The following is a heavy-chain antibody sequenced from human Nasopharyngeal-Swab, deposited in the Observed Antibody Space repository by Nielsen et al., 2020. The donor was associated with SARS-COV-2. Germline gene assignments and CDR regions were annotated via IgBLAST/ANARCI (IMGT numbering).Heavy chain of an antibody. J-gene: IGHJ4*02. D-gene: IGHD3-10*01. V-gene: IGHV3-48*02. CDR1: GFTFSYYN. Sequence: GESLKISCAASGFTFSYYNMHWVRRAPGKGLEWVSYISSVGSIIYYADSVKGRFTISRDNAKNSTFLQMNSLRDEDTAVYYCARDLDWAGFGSVDYWGQGALVTVSS. CDR3: ARDLDWAGFGSVDY. CDR2: ISSVGSII.